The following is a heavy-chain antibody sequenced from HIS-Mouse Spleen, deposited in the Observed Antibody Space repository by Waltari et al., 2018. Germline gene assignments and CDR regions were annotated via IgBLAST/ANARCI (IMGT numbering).Heavy chain of an antibody. J-gene: IGHJ4*02. CDR3: ARDYSNYLYYFDY. CDR2: SNHSGST. V-gene: IGHV4-34*01. D-gene: IGHD4-4*01. CDR1: GGSFSGYY. Sequence: QVQLQQWGAGLLKPSETLSLTCAVYGGSFSGYYWSWIRQPPGKGLEWIGESNHSGSTNYNPSLKSRVTISVDTSKNQFSLKLSSVTAADTAVYYCARDYSNYLYYFDYWGQGTLVTVSS.